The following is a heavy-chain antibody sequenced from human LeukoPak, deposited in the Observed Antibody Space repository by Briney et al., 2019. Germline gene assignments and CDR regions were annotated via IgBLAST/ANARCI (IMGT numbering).Heavy chain of an antibody. D-gene: IGHD2-8*02. J-gene: IGHJ6*02. Sequence: GGSLRLSCAASGFSLSGYWMHWVRQAPGKGLVWFSRISPEGSGTTYADSVKGRFTTSRDTAKNTVYLQMNSLRDEDAAVYHCTRVQAGRSGLMDVWGRGTTVTVSS. CDR3: TRVQAGRSGLMDV. CDR2: ISPEGSGT. V-gene: IGHV3-74*03. CDR1: GFSLSGYW.